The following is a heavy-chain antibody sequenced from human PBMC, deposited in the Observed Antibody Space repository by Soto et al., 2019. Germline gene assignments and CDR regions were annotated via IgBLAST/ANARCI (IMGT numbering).Heavy chain of an antibody. V-gene: IGHV4-30-2*01. Sequence: QLQLQESGSGLVKPSQKLSLTCTVSGGSINSGGYSWSWIRQPPGKGLEWIGYIYRSGSAYYSPSLQNRVTISVDTSKNHFSLNLTSVTAADTALYYCAVSGRGGLDVWGQGTTVTVSS. CDR3: AVSGRGGLDV. D-gene: IGHD3-10*01. CDR2: IYRSGSA. CDR1: GGSINSGGYS. J-gene: IGHJ6*02.